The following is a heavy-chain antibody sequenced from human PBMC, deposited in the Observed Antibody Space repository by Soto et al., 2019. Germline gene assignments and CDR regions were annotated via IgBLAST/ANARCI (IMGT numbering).Heavy chain of an antibody. J-gene: IGHJ6*02. CDR3: ARDKGWNDVYYYYGMDV. CDR2: TYYRSKWYN. CDR1: GDSVSSNSAA. Sequence: SQTLSPTCAISGDSVSSNSAAWNWIRQSPSRGLEWLGRTYYRSKWYNDYAVSVKSRITINPDTSKNQFSLQLNSVTPEDTAVYYCARDKGWNDVYYYYGMDVWGQGTTVTVSS. V-gene: IGHV6-1*01. D-gene: IGHD1-1*01.